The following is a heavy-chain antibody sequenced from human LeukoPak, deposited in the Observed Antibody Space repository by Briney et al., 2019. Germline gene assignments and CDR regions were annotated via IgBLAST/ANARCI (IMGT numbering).Heavy chain of an antibody. Sequence: GGSLRLSCAASGFTFRNHAMNWVRQAPGKGLEGVSVISGSGETTYYADSVKGRFTISRDNPQNTLYLQMSSLRGEDTALYCCAKDRGMGGASVRAFDYWGQGTLVTVSS. V-gene: IGHV3-23*01. D-gene: IGHD3-16*01. CDR1: GFTFRNHA. CDR3: AKDRGMGGASVRAFDY. CDR2: ISGSGETT. J-gene: IGHJ4*02.